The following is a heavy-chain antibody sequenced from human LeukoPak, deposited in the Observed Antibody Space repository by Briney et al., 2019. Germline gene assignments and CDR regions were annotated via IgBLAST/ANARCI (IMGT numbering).Heavy chain of an antibody. CDR2: INPNSGGT. CDR3: ARDLEVGLRSGSLAL. CDR1: GYTFTGYY. Sequence: ASVKVSCKASGYTFTGYYMHWVRQAPGQGLGWMGWINPNSGGTNYAQEFQGWVTMTRDTSISTAYMELSRLRSDDTAVYYCARDLEVGLRSGSLALWGQGTLVTVSS. J-gene: IGHJ4*02. D-gene: IGHD6-19*01. V-gene: IGHV1-2*04.